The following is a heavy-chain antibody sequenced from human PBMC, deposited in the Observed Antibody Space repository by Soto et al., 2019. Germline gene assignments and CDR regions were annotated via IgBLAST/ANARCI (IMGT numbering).Heavy chain of an antibody. V-gene: IGHV4-34*01. D-gene: IGHD3-9*01. CDR2: VNHSGST. Sequence: ETLSLTCAVYGGSFSGYYWSWIRQPPGKGLEWIGEVNHSGSTNYNPSLKSRVTISVDTSKNQFSLKLSSVTAADTAVYYCARGWSGLVIIRFDPWGQGTLVTVSS. CDR1: GGSFSGYY. CDR3: ARGWSGLVIIRFDP. J-gene: IGHJ5*02.